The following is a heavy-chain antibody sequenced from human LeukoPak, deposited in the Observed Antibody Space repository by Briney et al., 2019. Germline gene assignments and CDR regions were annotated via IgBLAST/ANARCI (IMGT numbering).Heavy chain of an antibody. CDR3: ARDWNYGFDY. CDR1: GFTFSKTW. V-gene: IGHV3-7*01. D-gene: IGHD1-7*01. J-gene: IGHJ4*02. Sequence: GGSLRLSCAASGFTFSKTWMSWVRQAPGKGLEWGANIKVDGSERDYVDSVKGRFTICRDNAKNSLYLQMNSLRAEDTAIYYCARDWNYGFDYWGQGTLVTVSS. CDR2: IKVDGSER.